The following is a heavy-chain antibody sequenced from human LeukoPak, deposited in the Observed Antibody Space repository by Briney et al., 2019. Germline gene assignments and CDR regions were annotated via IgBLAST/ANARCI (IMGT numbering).Heavy chain of an antibody. Sequence: SENLSLTCAVYGGSFSGYYWSWIRQPPGKGLEWIGEINHSGSTNYNPSLKSRVTISVDTSKNQFSLKLSSVTAADTAVYYCALSSGYYGDAFDIWGQGTMVTVSS. CDR1: GGSFSGYY. J-gene: IGHJ3*02. CDR3: ALSSGYYGDAFDI. CDR2: INHSGST. D-gene: IGHD3-22*01. V-gene: IGHV4-34*01.